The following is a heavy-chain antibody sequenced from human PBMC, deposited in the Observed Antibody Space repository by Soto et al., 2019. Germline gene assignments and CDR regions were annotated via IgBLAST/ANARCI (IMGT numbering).Heavy chain of an antibody. D-gene: IGHD3-22*01. CDR1: GGSFSGYY. V-gene: IGHV4-34*01. CDR3: AGTYYYDSSGYGYFDY. J-gene: IGHJ4*02. Sequence: PSETLSLTCAVYGGSFSGYYWSWIRQPPGKGLEWIGEINHSGSTNYNPSLKSRVTISVDTSKNQFSLKLSSVTAADTAVYYCAGTYYYDSSGYGYFDYWGQGTLVTVSS. CDR2: INHSGST.